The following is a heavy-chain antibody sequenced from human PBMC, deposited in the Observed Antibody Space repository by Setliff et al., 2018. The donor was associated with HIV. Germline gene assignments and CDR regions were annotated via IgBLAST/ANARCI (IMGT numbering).Heavy chain of an antibody. J-gene: IGHJ3*02. CDR1: GYTSNNYG. D-gene: IGHD3-16*01. Sequence: ASVKVSCKASGYTSNNYGISWVRQAPGQGLEWMGWISYNSGNTHYSQRLQDRGTMTIDTLTATVYMELTGLRSDDTAVYYCASQTGGRRAFEIWGQGTVVTVSS. V-gene: IGHV1-18*01. CDR3: ASQTGGRRAFEI. CDR2: ISYNSGNT.